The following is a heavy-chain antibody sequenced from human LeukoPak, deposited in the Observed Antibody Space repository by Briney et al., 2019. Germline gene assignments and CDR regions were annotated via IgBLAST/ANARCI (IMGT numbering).Heavy chain of an antibody. Sequence: SETLSLTCAVSGYSISSGYYWGWIRQPPGKGLEWIGSIYHSGSTYYNPSLKSRVTISVDTSKNQFSLKLSSVTAADTAVYYCARHIGIVVVPAAIRSGWFDPWGQGTLVTVSS. J-gene: IGHJ5*02. D-gene: IGHD2-2*02. CDR1: GYSISSGYY. CDR3: ARHIGIVVVPAAIRSGWFDP. V-gene: IGHV4-38-2*01. CDR2: IYHSGST.